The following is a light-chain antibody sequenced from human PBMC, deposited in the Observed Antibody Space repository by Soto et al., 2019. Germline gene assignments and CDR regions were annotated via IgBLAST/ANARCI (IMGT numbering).Light chain of an antibody. CDR3: CSYAGRNTWV. J-gene: IGLJ2*01. CDR1: SSDVGGYNY. V-gene: IGLV2-11*01. CDR2: DVR. Sequence: QSALTQPRSVSGSPGHSVTLSCTGTSSDVGGYNYISWYQHHPGKAPKVMIYDVRKRPSGVPDRFSGSKSGNTVSLTISGLQAEDEADYCCCSYAGRNTWVFGGGTKLTVL.